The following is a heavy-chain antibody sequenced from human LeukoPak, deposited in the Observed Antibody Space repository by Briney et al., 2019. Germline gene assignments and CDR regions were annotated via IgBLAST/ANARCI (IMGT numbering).Heavy chain of an antibody. CDR1: GFTFSSYA. J-gene: IGHJ4*02. Sequence: PGGSLRLSCAASGFTFSSYAMSWVRPAPGKGPEWVSSLCGGGGDTYYADSVNGRFTISRDNSKKTLYLQMNSLRAEDTAVYYCAKDRYYDSRRAYDYWGQGTLVTVSS. CDR3: AKDRYYDSRRAYDY. CDR2: LCGGGGDT. D-gene: IGHD3-22*01. V-gene: IGHV3-23*01.